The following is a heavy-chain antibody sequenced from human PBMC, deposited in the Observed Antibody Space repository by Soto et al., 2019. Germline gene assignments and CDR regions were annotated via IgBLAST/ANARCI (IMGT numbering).Heavy chain of an antibody. CDR3: ARAPRYCSGGSCYQLYYFDY. CDR2: IYSGGST. CDR1: GFTVSSNY. V-gene: IGHV3-53*01. Sequence: GGSLRLSCAASGFTVSSNYMSWVRQAPGKGLEWVSVIYSGGSTYYADSVKGRFTISRDNSKNTLYLQMNSLRAEDTAVYYCARAPRYCSGGSCYQLYYFDYWGQGTLVTVSS. J-gene: IGHJ4*02. D-gene: IGHD2-15*01.